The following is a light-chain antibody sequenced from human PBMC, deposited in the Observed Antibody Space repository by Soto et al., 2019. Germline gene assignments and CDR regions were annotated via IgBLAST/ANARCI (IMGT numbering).Light chain of an antibody. V-gene: IGKV3-11*01. J-gene: IGKJ4*01. CDR1: QSIGSY. CDR2: DAS. CDR3: QQRYSWPLT. Sequence: LTQSPANLSFSLGYRSTLSCMASQSIGSYLAWYQQKPGKAPRLVIYDASNMATGVPARFSGSGSATDFTLTISGLEPEDFAVYYCQQRYSWPLTFGGGIKVDNK.